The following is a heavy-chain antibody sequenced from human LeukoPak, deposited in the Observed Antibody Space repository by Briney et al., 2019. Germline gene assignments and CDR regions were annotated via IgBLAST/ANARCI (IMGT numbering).Heavy chain of an antibody. V-gene: IGHV3-74*01. CDR2: INSDGSST. CDR3: ARGPTVTTGLEDGAYFDY. D-gene: IGHD4-17*01. Sequence: GGSLRLSCAASGFTFSSYWMHWVRQAPGKGLVWVSRINSDGSSTSYADSVKGRFTISRDNAKNTLYLQMNSLRAEDTAVYYCARGPTVTTGLEDGAYFDYWGQGTLVTVSS. J-gene: IGHJ4*02. CDR1: GFTFSSYW.